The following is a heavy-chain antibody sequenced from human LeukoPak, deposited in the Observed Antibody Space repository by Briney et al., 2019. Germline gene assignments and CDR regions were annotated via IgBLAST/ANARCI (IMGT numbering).Heavy chain of an antibody. Sequence: SETLSLTCTVSGGSISSYFWSWIRQPPGKGLEWIGYIYYSGSTNYNPSLKSRVTISVDTSKNQFSLKLSSVTAADTAVYYCARPYYDSSVADAFDMWGQGTMVTVSS. D-gene: IGHD3-22*01. J-gene: IGHJ3*02. CDR1: GGSISSYF. CDR2: IYYSGST. CDR3: ARPYYDSSVADAFDM. V-gene: IGHV4-59*08.